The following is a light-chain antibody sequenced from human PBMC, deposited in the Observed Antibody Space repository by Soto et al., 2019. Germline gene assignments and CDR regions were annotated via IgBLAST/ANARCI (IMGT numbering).Light chain of an antibody. CDR2: GAS. CDR3: QQYNNWPPWK. CDR1: QSVSSN. V-gene: IGKV3-15*01. J-gene: IGKJ1*01. Sequence: EIVMTQSPATLSVSPGERATLSCRASQSVSSNLAWYQQNPGQAPRPLIYGASTRATGIPARFSGSGSGTEFTLTISGLQSEDFAVYYCQQYNNWPPWKFGQGTKVEIK.